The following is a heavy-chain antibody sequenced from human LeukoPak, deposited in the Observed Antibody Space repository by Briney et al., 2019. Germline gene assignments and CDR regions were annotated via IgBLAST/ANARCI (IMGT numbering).Heavy chain of an antibody. CDR3: ARLTYGDYVSGAFDI. CDR1: GYSISSGYY. J-gene: IGHJ3*02. D-gene: IGHD4-17*01. V-gene: IGHV4-38-2*01. CDR2: IYHSGST. Sequence: SETLSLTCAVSGYSISSGYYRGWIRQPPGKGLEWIGSIYHSGSTYYNPSLKSRVTISVDTSKNQFSLKLSSVTAADTAVYYCARLTYGDYVSGAFDIWGQGTMVTVSS.